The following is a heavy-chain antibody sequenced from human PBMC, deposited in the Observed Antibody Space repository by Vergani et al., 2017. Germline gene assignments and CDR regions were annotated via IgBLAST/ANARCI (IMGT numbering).Heavy chain of an antibody. CDR3: ARRYCSCGSCYSPFDY. J-gene: IGHJ4*03. V-gene: IGHV1-69*01. CDR1: GGTFSSYA. D-gene: IGHD2-15*01. Sequence: QVQLVQSGAEVKKPGSSVKVSCKASGGTFSSYAISWVRQAPGQGLEWMGGIIPIFGTANYAQKFQGRVTITADESTSTAYMELSSLRSEDTAVYYCARRYCSCGSCYSPFDYWGQGTMVTVSS. CDR2: IIPIFGTA.